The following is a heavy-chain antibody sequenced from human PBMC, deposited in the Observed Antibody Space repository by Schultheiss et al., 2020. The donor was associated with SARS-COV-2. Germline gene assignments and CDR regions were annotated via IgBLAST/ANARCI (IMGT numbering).Heavy chain of an antibody. V-gene: IGHV4-4*02. CDR2: IHHSGST. Sequence: SETLSLTCAVSGGSLSRNNWWSWVRQPPGKGLEWIGEIHHSGSTIYNPSLKSRVTISVDKSKTQFSLNVNSVTAADTAVYYCASSSYYNYMEVWGQGTTVTVSS. CDR1: GGSLSRNNW. J-gene: IGHJ6*02. CDR3: ASSSYYNYMEV.